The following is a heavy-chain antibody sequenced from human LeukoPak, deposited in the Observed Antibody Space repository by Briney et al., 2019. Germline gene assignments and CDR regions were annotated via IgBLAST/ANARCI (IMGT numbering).Heavy chain of an antibody. CDR3: ARGPSRYYDFCSGYSRPGNWFDP. Sequence: EASVKVSCKASGYTFTSYDINWVRQATGQGLEWMGWMNPNSGNTGYAQKFQGRVTMTRNTSISTAYMELSSLRSEDTAVYYCARGPSRYYDFCSGYSRPGNWFDPWGQGTLVTVSS. CDR2: MNPNSGNT. V-gene: IGHV1-8*01. CDR1: GYTFTSYD. D-gene: IGHD3-3*01. J-gene: IGHJ5*02.